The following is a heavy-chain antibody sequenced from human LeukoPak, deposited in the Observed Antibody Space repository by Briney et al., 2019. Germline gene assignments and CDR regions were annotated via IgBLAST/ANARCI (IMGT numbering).Heavy chain of an antibody. J-gene: IGHJ4*02. CDR2: INTDESIT. CDR1: GFTFSSYW. CDR3: ARETPRRGETRDGYR. D-gene: IGHD5-24*01. V-gene: IGHV3-74*01. Sequence: GGSLRLSCAASGFTFSSYWMHWVRQAPGKGLVWVSLINTDESITTYADSVKGRFTISRDNPKNLLFLQINSLRVEDTAVYYCARETPRRGETRDGYRWGQGTLVTVSS.